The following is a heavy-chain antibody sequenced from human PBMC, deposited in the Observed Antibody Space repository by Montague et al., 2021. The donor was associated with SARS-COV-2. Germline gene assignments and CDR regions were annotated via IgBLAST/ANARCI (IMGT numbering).Heavy chain of an antibody. Sequence: SETLSLTCTVSGVSISSYYWSWIWQPPGKGLEWIGCIYFSGSTNYNPSLKSRVTISVDTSKNQFSLKLSSVTAADTAVYYCARHGRFSVIVNTPRGAFDIWGQGTMVTVSS. D-gene: IGHD3-22*01. V-gene: IGHV4-59*08. J-gene: IGHJ3*02. CDR1: GVSISSYY. CDR2: IYFSGST. CDR3: ARHGRFSVIVNTPRGAFDI.